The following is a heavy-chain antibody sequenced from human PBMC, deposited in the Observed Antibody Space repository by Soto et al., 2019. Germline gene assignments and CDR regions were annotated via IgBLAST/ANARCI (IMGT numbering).Heavy chain of an antibody. CDR1: GGSFSGHF. CDR3: ARGISLIVEVQRDAPDKYYFDS. J-gene: IGHJ4*02. Sequence: QVQLQQWGAGLLKPSEPLSLTCAVYGGSFSGHFWSWIRQPPGKGLEWIGEINHSGSTNFNPSLKSRVTISVDTSKNQFSLKVNSLTAADTAVYYCARGISLIVEVQRDAPDKYYFDSWGQGTVVTVSP. D-gene: IGHD2-21*01. V-gene: IGHV4-34*01. CDR2: INHSGST.